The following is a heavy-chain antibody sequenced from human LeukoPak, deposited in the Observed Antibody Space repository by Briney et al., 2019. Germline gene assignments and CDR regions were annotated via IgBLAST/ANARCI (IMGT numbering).Heavy chain of an antibody. D-gene: IGHD2-2*01. CDR1: GGSISSYY. CDR3: ARSEDIVVVPAVYYGMDV. CDR2: IYYSGST. J-gene: IGHJ6*02. Sequence: SETLSLTCTVSGGSISSYYWSWVRQPPGKGLEWIGYIYYSGSTNYNPSLKSRVTISVDTSKNQFSLKLSSVTAADTAVYYCARSEDIVVVPAVYYGMDVWGQGTTVTVSS. V-gene: IGHV4-59*08.